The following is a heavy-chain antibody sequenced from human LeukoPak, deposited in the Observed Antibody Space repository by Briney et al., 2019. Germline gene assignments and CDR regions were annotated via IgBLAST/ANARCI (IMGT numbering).Heavy chain of an antibody. CDR3: ATRPDIAATGPGWFDP. J-gene: IGHJ5*02. CDR1: GGSFSGYY. D-gene: IGHD6-13*01. V-gene: IGHV4-34*01. Sequence: PSETLSLTCAVYGGSFSGYYWSWIRQPPGKGLEWIGEINHSGSTNYNPSLKSRVAISVDTSKNQFSLKVTSVTAADTAVYYCATRPDIAATGPGWFDPWGQGTLVTVSS. CDR2: INHSGST.